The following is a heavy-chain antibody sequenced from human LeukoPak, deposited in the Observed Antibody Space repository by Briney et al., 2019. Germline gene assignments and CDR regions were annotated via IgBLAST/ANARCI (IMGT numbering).Heavy chain of an antibody. D-gene: IGHD3-22*01. CDR2: IYTSGST. CDR3: ARVGGDYDSSGYYYSYYYMDV. Sequence: SETLSLTCTVSGGSISSYYWSWIRQPAGKGLEWIGRIYTSGSTNYNPSLKSRVTISVDTSKNQFSLKLSSVTAADTAVYYCARVGGDYDSSGYYYSYYYMDVWGKGTTVTVSS. CDR1: GGSISSYY. V-gene: IGHV4-4*07. J-gene: IGHJ6*03.